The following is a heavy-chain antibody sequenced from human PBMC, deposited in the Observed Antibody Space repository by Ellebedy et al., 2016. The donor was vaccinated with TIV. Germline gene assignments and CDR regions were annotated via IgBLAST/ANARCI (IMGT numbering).Heavy chain of an antibody. J-gene: IGHJ4*02. CDR2: IKSNTDGGTT. D-gene: IGHD3-3*01. CDR3: TTIAPKKGVALLDF. V-gene: IGHV3-15*01. Sequence: GGSLRLSCVASGFTFNNAWMSWVRQAPGKGLEWVGRIKSNTDGGTTDYAAPVKDRFTVSRDDSKNTLYLQMNSLKTEYTALYFCTTIAPKKGVALLDFWGQGILVTVSS. CDR1: GFTFNNAW.